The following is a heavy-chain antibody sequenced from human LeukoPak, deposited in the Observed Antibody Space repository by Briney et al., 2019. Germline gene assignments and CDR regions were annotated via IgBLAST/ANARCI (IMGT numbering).Heavy chain of an antibody. CDR2: IIPSSGGA. J-gene: IGHJ6*02. CDR1: GYTFTDYC. CDR3: ARDENPYYYYGMDV. Sequence: ASVTVSCKASGYTFTDYCVHWVRQAPGQGLEWMGWIIPSSGGANYAQNFQGRVTMTRDTSIATAYMELSRLRSDDTAVHYCARDENPYYYYGMDVWGQGTTVTVSS. V-gene: IGHV1-2*02.